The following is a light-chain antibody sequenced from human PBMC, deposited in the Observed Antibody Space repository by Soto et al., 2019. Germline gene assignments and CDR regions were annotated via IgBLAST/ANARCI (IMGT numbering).Light chain of an antibody. CDR3: QQSYSVPIT. V-gene: IGKV1-39*01. CDR2: AAS. J-gene: IGKJ5*01. CDR1: QSISSW. Sequence: DIQMTQSPSIVSASVGDRVTITCRASQSISSWLAWYQQKPGKAPKFLIHAASSLQSGVPSRFSGSGSGTDFTLIINSLQPEDFATYYCQQSYSVPITFGQGTRLEI.